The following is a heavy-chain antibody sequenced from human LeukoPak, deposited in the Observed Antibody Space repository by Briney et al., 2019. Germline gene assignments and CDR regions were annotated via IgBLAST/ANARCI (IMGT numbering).Heavy chain of an antibody. Sequence: PSETLSLTCTVSGGSISSGDYYWSWIRQPPGKGLEWIGYIYYSGSTYYNPSLKSRVTISVDTSMNQFSLKLSSVTAADTAVYYCARDPIVAATHGDHWGQGTLVTVSS. CDR1: GGSISSGDYY. CDR2: IYYSGST. D-gene: IGHD1-26*01. CDR3: ARDPIVAATHGDH. V-gene: IGHV4-30-4*08. J-gene: IGHJ4*02.